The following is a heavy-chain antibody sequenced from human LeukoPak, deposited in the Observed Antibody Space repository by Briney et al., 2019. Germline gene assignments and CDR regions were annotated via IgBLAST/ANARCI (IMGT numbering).Heavy chain of an antibody. V-gene: IGHV3-7*01. CDR2: IDGVGTDE. CDR1: GFTCSDYW. D-gene: IGHD1-26*01. Sequence: LTGGSLRISCTASGFTCSDYWMTWVRQAPGKGLEWVANIDGVGTDEGYAGSVKGRFTISRDNAKNSLFLQMNSLRADDLAVYYCARNVGYYRLDYWGQGTLVTVPS. J-gene: IGHJ4*02. CDR3: ARNVGYYRLDY.